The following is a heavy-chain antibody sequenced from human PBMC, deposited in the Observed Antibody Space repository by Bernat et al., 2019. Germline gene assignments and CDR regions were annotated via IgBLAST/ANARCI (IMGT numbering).Heavy chain of an antibody. Sequence: QVQLVESGGGVVQPGRSLRLSCAASGFTFSSYAMHWVRQAPGKGLEWVAVISYDGSNKYYADSVKGRFTISRDNSKNTLYLQMNSLRAEDTAVYYCARDPGAMIVVAQTRWVSYYFDYWGQGTLVTVSS. D-gene: IGHD3-22*01. J-gene: IGHJ4*02. CDR2: ISYDGSNK. V-gene: IGHV3-30-3*01. CDR3: ARDPGAMIVVAQTRWVSYYFDY. CDR1: GFTFSSYA.